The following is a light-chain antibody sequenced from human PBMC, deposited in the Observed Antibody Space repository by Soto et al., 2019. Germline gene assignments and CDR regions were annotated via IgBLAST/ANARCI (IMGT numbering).Light chain of an antibody. V-gene: IGKV3-20*01. CDR3: QQYGSSYPWT. J-gene: IGKJ1*01. CDR2: GAS. Sequence: EIALTQSPGTLSLSPGERATLSCRASQSVSNNYLAWYQQKPGQAPRLLISGASSRATGIPDRFSGSGSGTDFTLTIRRLEPEDFAVYYCQQYGSSYPWTFGQGTKVDIK. CDR1: QSVSNNY.